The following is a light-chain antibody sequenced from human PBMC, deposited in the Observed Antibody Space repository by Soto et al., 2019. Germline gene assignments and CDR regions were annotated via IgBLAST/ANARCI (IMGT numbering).Light chain of an antibody. CDR3: NSYTTSSTPYVV. CDR2: DVS. J-gene: IGLJ2*01. Sequence: QSALTQPASVSGSPGQSITISCTGTSSDVGGFNFVSWYQQHPGKAPQLLIYDVSNRPSGVSNRFSGSKSGNTASLTISGVQAEDECDYYCNSYTTSSTPYVVFGGGTKLTVL. CDR1: SSDVGGFNF. V-gene: IGLV2-14*03.